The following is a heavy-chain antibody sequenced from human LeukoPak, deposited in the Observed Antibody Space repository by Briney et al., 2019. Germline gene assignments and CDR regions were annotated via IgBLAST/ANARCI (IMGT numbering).Heavy chain of an antibody. CDR3: GRLARNAWYAVDY. V-gene: IGHV3-7*01. CDR1: GFTFRSYW. J-gene: IGHJ4*02. Sequence: ESGGSLRLSCAASGFTFRSYWMSWVRQAPGEGLEWVANILPDGSEKYYLDSVKGRFTISRDNPTNSLYLQINSLRAEDTALYYCGRLARNAWYAVDYWGQGTLVTVSS. CDR2: ILPDGSEK. D-gene: IGHD6-19*01.